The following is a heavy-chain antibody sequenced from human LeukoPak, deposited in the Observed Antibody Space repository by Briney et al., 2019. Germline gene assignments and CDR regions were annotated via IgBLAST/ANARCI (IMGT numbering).Heavy chain of an antibody. D-gene: IGHD6-13*01. CDR1: GFTFDMYA. J-gene: IGHJ6*02. CDR3: TKGGDFTNSWYYYGMDV. Sequence: SGGSLRLSCAASGFTFDMYAISWGRQAPGKGLEWVASVSGGVGATFYSDSVGGRFTISRDHSKKTVSLQLNSLRAEDTAVYYCTKGGDFTNSWYYYGMDVWGQGTTVIVSS. CDR2: VSGGVGAT. V-gene: IGHV3-23*01.